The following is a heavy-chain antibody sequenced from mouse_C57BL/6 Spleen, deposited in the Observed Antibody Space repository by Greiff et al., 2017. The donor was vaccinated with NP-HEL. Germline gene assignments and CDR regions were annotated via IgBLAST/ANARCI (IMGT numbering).Heavy chain of an antibody. CDR2: IYPGSGNT. D-gene: IGHD4-1*01. J-gene: IGHJ1*03. V-gene: IGHV1-76*01. CDR3: ARRNNWDGYFDV. CDR1: GYTFTDYY. Sequence: VQLQQSGAELVRPGASVKLSCKASGYTFTDYYINWVKQRPGQGLEWIARIYPGSGNTYYNEKFKGKATLTAEKSSSTAYMQLSSLTSEDSAVYFCARRNNWDGYFDVWGTGTTVTVSS.